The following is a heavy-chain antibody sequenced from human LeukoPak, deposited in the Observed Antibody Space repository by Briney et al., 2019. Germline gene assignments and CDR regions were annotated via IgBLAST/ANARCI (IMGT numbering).Heavy chain of an antibody. CDR2: IYYSGTT. V-gene: IGHV4-59*11. J-gene: IGHJ3*02. CDR3: ARDYSDSRGEAFDI. CDR1: GGSIGSHY. Sequence: PSETLSLTCTVSGGSIGSHYWSWIRQPPGEGLEWIGYIYYSGTTSYNPSLKSRVTISVDTSKNQFSLKLSSVTAADTAVYYCARDYSDSRGEAFDIWGLGTMVTVSS. D-gene: IGHD3-22*01.